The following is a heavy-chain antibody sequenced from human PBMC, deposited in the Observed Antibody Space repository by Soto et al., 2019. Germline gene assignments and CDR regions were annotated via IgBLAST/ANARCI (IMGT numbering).Heavy chain of an antibody. CDR1: GFTFTSSA. Sequence: SVKVSCKASGFTFTSSAMQWVRQARGQRLEWIGWIVVGSGNTNYAQKFQERVTITRDMSTSTAYMELSSLRSEDTAVYYCAATVIAVAGHYDYWGQGTLVTVSS. V-gene: IGHV1-58*02. CDR3: AATVIAVAGHYDY. D-gene: IGHD6-19*01. CDR2: IVVGSGNT. J-gene: IGHJ4*02.